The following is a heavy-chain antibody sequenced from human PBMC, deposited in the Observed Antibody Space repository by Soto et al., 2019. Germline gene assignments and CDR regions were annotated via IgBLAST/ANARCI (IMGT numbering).Heavy chain of an antibody. V-gene: IGHV4-31*03. Sequence: SDTLSLTCTVSGDSISSSGYYWSLIRQHPGKGLEWIGYIYYSGTTYYNPSLESRVTISADTSENQFSLKVNSVTVADTAVYYCASTYYTGSSGPFDYWGQGTLVTVS. CDR2: IYYSGTT. D-gene: IGHD3-22*01. J-gene: IGHJ4*02. CDR1: GDSISSSGYY. CDR3: ASTYYTGSSGPFDY.